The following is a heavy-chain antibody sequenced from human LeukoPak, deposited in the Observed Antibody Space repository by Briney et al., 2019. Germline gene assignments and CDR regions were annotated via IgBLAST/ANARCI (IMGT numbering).Heavy chain of an antibody. CDR3: ASVIYGSGIPGY. CDR2: IYYSGST. V-gene: IGHV4-39*01. Sequence: GSXXSSSYXWGWIRQPPGKGLEWIGSIYYSGSTYYNPSLRSRVTISVDTSKNQFSLKLSSVTAADTAVYYCASVIYGSGIPGYWGQGTLVTVSS. J-gene: IGHJ4*02. CDR1: GSXXSSSYX. D-gene: IGHD3-10*01.